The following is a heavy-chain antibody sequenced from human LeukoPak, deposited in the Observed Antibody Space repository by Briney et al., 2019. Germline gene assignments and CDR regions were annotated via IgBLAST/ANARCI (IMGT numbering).Heavy chain of an antibody. CDR3: ARVGFLEATDY. CDR2: INSDGSST. CDR1: GFTFSSYW. Sequence: GGSLRLSCAASGFTFSSYWMHWVRQAPGKGLVWVSRINSDGSSTSYADSVKGRFTISRDNAKNTLYLQMNSLRAEDTAVYYCARVGFLEATDYWGQGTLVTVSS. J-gene: IGHJ4*02. V-gene: IGHV3-74*01. D-gene: IGHD1-26*01.